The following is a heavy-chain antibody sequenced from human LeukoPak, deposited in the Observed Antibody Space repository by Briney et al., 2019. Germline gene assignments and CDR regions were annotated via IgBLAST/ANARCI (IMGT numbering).Heavy chain of an antibody. CDR2: IDPSDSYT. CDR1: RYSFTSYW. Sequence: GESLKISCKGSRYSFTSYWISWVRQMPGKGLEWMGRIDPSDSYTNYSPSFQGHVTISADKSISTAYLQWSSLKASDTAMYYCARQPGDYYDSSGYPYFDYWGQGTLVTVSS. D-gene: IGHD3-22*01. CDR3: ARQPGDYYDSSGYPYFDY. J-gene: IGHJ4*02. V-gene: IGHV5-10-1*01.